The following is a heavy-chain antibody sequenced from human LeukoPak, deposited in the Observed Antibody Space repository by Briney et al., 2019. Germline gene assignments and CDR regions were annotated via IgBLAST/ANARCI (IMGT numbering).Heavy chain of an antibody. Sequence: GGSLRLSCAASGFTFSSYAMNWVGQAPGKWLEWVSAISTSGGSTHYADSVKGRFTIYRDNSKNTLYLQMDSLRAEDTAVYYCAKPTGYSSGWYMNFDYWGQGTLVTVSS. CDR1: GFTFSSYA. V-gene: IGHV3-23*01. CDR2: ISTSGGST. D-gene: IGHD6-19*01. CDR3: AKPTGYSSGWYMNFDY. J-gene: IGHJ4*02.